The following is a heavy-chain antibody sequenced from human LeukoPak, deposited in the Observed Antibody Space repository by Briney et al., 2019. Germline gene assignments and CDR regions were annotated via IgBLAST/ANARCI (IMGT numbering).Heavy chain of an antibody. CDR3: ARRNQH. J-gene: IGHJ1*01. CDR1: GFTFSDYN. Sequence: GGSLRLSCAASGFTFSDYNMRWIRQAPGKGLEWVSSISRSGSTKYYADSVKGRFTISRDNAKNSLYLQMNSLRAEDTAVYYCARRNQHWGQGTLVTVSS. D-gene: IGHD1-14*01. V-gene: IGHV3-11*04. CDR2: ISRSGSTK.